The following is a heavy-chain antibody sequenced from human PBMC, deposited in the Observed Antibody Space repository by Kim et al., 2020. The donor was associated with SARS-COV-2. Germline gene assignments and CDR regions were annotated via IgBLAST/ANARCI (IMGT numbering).Heavy chain of an antibody. Sequence: GGSLRLSCAASGFTFSSYAMHWVRQAPGKGLEWVAVISYDGSNKYYADSVKGRFTISRDNSKNTLYLQMNSLRAEDTAVYYCARPRTYDILTGIDYWGQGTLVTVSS. V-gene: IGHV3-30*04. CDR2: ISYDGSNK. J-gene: IGHJ4*02. CDR3: ARPRTYDILTGIDY. D-gene: IGHD3-9*01. CDR1: GFTFSSYA.